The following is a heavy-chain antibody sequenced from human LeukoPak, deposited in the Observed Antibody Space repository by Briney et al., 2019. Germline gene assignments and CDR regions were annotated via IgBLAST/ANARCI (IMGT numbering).Heavy chain of an antibody. D-gene: IGHD3-3*01. J-gene: IGHJ4*02. V-gene: IGHV3-7*01. CDR3: SRSGSDFDY. CDR2: IKEDGSEK. CDR1: GFTFSRYW. Sequence: GGSLRLSCAVSGFTFSRYWMSWVRQTPGKGLEWVANIKEDGSEKNYVDSVKGRFTLSRDNAKNSLYLQMNSLRAEDTAVYYCSRSGSDFDYWGQGTLVSVSS.